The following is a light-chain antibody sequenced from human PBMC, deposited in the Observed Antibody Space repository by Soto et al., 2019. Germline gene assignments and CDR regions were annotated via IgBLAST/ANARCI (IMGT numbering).Light chain of an antibody. V-gene: IGKV1-39*01. Sequence: DIQMTQSPSSLSASVGDRVTITCRASQSISTYLTWYQKKPRKAPKLLIYGASRLQSGVPSRFSGSGSGTNLTLPIGNLQTEDFASYYCQQSYSTPRITFGPGTKVDIK. CDR2: GAS. CDR3: QQSYSTPRIT. J-gene: IGKJ3*01. CDR1: QSISTY.